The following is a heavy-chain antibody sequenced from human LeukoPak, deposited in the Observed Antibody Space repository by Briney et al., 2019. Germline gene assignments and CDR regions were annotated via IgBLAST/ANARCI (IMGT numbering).Heavy chain of an antibody. D-gene: IGHD3-3*01. V-gene: IGHV1-18*01. Sequence: ASVKVSCKASGYTFTSYGISWVRQAPGQGLEWMGWISAYNGNTNYAQKLQGRVTMTTDTSTSTAYMELRSLRSDDTAMYYCARVPPSYYDFWSGYYPFDYWGQGTLVTVSS. CDR3: ARVPPSYYDFWSGYYPFDY. J-gene: IGHJ4*02. CDR1: GYTFTSYG. CDR2: ISAYNGNT.